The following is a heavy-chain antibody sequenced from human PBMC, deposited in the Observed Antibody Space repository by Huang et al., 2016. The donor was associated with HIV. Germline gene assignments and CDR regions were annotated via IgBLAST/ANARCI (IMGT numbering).Heavy chain of an antibody. J-gene: IGHJ4*02. CDR3: AHSTDASAATFYFDF. CDR2: IYSNGDG. CDR1: GFSLTTTGVG. D-gene: IGHD2-15*01. Sequence: QITLRESGPALVKPTQTLTLTCTFSGFSLTTTGVGVGWIRQPPGQALEWLAFIYSNGDGRYSPSLSNRLTITKYTSKNQVVLTMTNIDPVDTATYYCAHSTDASAATFYFDFWGQGTLVAVSS. V-gene: IGHV2-5*01.